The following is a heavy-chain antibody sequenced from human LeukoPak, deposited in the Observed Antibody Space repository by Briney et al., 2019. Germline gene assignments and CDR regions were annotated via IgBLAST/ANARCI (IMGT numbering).Heavy chain of an antibody. CDR2: IRGSGDST. V-gene: IGHV3-23*01. CDR3: AKEPWFLDY. CDR1: GFTFTTYA. D-gene: IGHD3-10*01. J-gene: IGHJ4*02. Sequence: GGSLRLSCGASGFTFTTYAMTWVRQAPGKGLEWVSGIRGSGDSTYYADSVKGRFTISRDNSKNTLYLQMNSLRAEDTAVYFCAKEPWFLDYWGQGTLVTVSS.